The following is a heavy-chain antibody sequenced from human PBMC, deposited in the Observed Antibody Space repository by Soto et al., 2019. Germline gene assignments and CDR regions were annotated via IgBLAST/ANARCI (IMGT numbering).Heavy chain of an antibody. CDR1: GGSFSGYY. Sequence: QVQLQQWGAGLLKPSETLSLTCAVYGGSFSGYYWTWIRQPPGKGLEWIGEIIPSGNTNYNPSLKSRVIISVDTSKNQFSLKLTSVTAADTAVYYCARGITMVRGAPHADNWLDPWGQGTLVTVSS. J-gene: IGHJ5*02. CDR3: ARGITMVRGAPHADNWLDP. D-gene: IGHD3-10*01. CDR2: IIPSGNT. V-gene: IGHV4-34*01.